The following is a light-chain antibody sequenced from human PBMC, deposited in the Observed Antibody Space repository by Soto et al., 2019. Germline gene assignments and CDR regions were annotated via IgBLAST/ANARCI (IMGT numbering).Light chain of an antibody. J-gene: IGKJ1*01. Sequence: EIVLTQSPGTLSLSPGERATLSCRASQSVSSSYLAWYQQKPGRAPRPPIYGASSRAIGIPDRFSGSGSGTDFTLTISRLEPEDFAVYYCQQYGSSPWTFGQGTKVDIK. CDR3: QQYGSSPWT. CDR1: QSVSSSY. CDR2: GAS. V-gene: IGKV3-20*01.